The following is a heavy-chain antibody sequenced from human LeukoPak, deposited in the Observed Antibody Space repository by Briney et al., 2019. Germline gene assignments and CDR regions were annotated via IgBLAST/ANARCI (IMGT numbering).Heavy chain of an antibody. CDR2: ISYDGSNK. CDR3: ARGLWFGESTFDY. J-gene: IGHJ4*02. Sequence: PGRSLRLSCAASGFTFSSYAMHWVRQAPGKGLEWVAVISYDGSNKYYADSVKGRFTISRDNSKNTLYLQMNSLRVEDTAVYYCARGLWFGESTFDYWGQGTLVTVSS. CDR1: GFTFSSYA. V-gene: IGHV3-30-3*01. D-gene: IGHD3-10*01.